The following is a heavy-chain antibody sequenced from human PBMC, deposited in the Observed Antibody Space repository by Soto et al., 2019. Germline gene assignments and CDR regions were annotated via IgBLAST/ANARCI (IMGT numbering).Heavy chain of an antibody. D-gene: IGHD3-3*01. CDR2: IIPIFGTA. V-gene: IGHV1-69*13. Sequence: SVKVSCKASGGTFSSYAISWVRQAPGQGLEWMGGIIPIFGTANYAQKFQGRVTITADESTSTAYMELSNLRSEDTAVYYCASTSITIFGVVKPLDYYGMDVWGQGTTVTVSS. J-gene: IGHJ6*02. CDR3: ASTSITIFGVVKPLDYYGMDV. CDR1: GGTFSSYA.